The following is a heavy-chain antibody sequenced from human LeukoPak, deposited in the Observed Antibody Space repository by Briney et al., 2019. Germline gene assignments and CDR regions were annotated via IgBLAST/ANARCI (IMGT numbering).Heavy chain of an antibody. V-gene: IGHV1-18*01. CDR3: ARVIGSPPYYYYYYMDV. D-gene: IGHD3-10*01. CDR1: GYTFTSYG. J-gene: IGHJ6*03. CDR2: ISAYNGNT. Sequence: ASVKVSCKASGYTFTSYGISWVRQAPGQGLEWMGWISAYNGNTSYAQKLQGRVTMTTDTSTSTAYMELRSLRSDDTAVYYGARVIGSPPYYYYYYMDVWGKGTTVTVSS.